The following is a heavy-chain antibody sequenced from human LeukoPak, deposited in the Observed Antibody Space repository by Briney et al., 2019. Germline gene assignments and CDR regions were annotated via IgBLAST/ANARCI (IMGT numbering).Heavy chain of an antibody. CDR3: AKDESSGYYYLDY. V-gene: IGHV3-30*02. Sequence: GGSLRLSCAASGFTFSSYGMHWVRQAPGKGLEWVAFIRYDGSNKYYADSVKGRFTISGDNSKNTLYLQMNSLRAEDTAVYYRAKDESSGYYYLDYWGQGTLVTVSS. J-gene: IGHJ4*02. D-gene: IGHD3-22*01. CDR2: IRYDGSNK. CDR1: GFTFSSYG.